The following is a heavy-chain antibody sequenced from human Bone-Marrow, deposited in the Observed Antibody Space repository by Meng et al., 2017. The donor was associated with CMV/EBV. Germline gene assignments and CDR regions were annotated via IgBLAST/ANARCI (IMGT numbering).Heavy chain of an antibody. D-gene: IGHD3-3*01. Sequence: ASVKVSCKASGYTFTSYDINWVRQATGQGLEWLGWINPHSGGTIYAQKFEDRVTLTSDTSISTAYMELRRLRSDDTAVFFCARLFHTTLGTNYYYGMDVWGPGTTVTVSS. CDR2: INPHSGGT. CDR1: GYTFTSYD. CDR3: ARLFHTTLGTNYYYGMDV. J-gene: IGHJ6*01. V-gene: IGHV1-2*02.